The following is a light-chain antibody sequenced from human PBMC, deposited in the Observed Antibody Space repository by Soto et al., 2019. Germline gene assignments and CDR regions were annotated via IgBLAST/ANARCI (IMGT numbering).Light chain of an antibody. CDR3: CSVAGSNTFDYL. J-gene: IGLJ1*01. CDR2: DVT. CDR1: SSDVGGYNY. V-gene: IGLV2-11*01. Sequence: QSVLTQPRSVSGSPGQSVTISCTGTSSDVGGYNYVSWYQQHPGKAPKLMIYDVTKRPSGVPDRFSGSKSGNTASLTISGLQAEDEADYYCCSVAGSNTFDYLFGSATKLTVL.